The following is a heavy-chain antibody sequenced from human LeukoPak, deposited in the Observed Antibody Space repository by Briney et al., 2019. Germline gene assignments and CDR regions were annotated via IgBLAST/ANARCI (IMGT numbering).Heavy chain of an antibody. Sequence: ASLKVSCKASGYTFTGYYMHWVRQAPGQGHEWMGRINPNSGGTNYAQKFQGRVTMTRDTSISTAYMELSRLRSDDTAVYYRAREENCSGGSCYYYWGQGTLVTVSS. CDR1: GYTFTGYY. CDR3: AREENCSGGSCYYY. CDR2: INPNSGGT. J-gene: IGHJ4*02. V-gene: IGHV1-2*06. D-gene: IGHD2-15*01.